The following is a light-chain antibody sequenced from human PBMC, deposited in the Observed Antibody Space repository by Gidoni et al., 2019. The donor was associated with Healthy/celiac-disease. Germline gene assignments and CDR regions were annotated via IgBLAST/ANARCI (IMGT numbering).Light chain of an antibody. J-gene: IGLJ3*02. V-gene: IGLV1-47*01. CDR2: RNN. CDR1: SSNIGSNY. CDR3: AAWDYSLIGWV. Sequence: QSVLTQPPAASGTPGQRVTISCSGSSSNIGSNYVYWYQQLPGTAPKLLIYRNNQRPSGVPARFSVSKSGTSASLAISGLRSEYEADYYCAAWDYSLIGWVFGGWTKLTVL.